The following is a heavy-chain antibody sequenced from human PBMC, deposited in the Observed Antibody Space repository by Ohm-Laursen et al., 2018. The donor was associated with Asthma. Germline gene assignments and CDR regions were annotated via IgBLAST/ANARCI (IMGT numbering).Heavy chain of an antibody. Sequence: SLRLSCAASGFTFSSYAMSWVRQAPGKGLEWVSAISGSGGSTYYADSVKGRFTISRDNSKNTLYLQMNSLRAEDTAVYYCAKVVKGGYSSSLFDYWGQGTLVTVSS. J-gene: IGHJ4*02. CDR3: AKVVKGGYSSSLFDY. CDR2: ISGSGGST. D-gene: IGHD6-13*01. V-gene: IGHV3-23*01. CDR1: GFTFSSYA.